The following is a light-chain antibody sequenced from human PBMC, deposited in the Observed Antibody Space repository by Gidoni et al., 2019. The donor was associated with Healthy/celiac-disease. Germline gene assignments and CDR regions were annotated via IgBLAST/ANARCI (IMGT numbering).Light chain of an antibody. J-gene: IGLJ2*01. CDR3: SSYTSSPFVV. Sequence: SALTQPASVSGSLGQSITISCTGTSSDVGGYNYVSWYQQHPGKAPKLMIYEVSNRPSGVSNRFSGSKSGNTASLTISGLQAEDEADYYCSSYTSSPFVVFGGGTKLTVL. CDR1: SSDVGGYNY. CDR2: EVS. V-gene: IGLV2-14*01.